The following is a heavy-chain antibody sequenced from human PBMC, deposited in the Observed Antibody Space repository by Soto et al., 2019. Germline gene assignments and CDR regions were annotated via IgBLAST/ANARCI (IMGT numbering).Heavy chain of an antibody. D-gene: IGHD1-26*01. Sequence: GGSLRLSCAASGFTFSSYWMSWVRQAPGKGLEGVANIKQDGSEKYYVDSVKGRFTISRDNAKNSLYLQMNSLRAEDTAVYYCAKEGPLYSGSYYFDYWGQGTLVTVSS. CDR2: IKQDGSEK. CDR3: AKEGPLYSGSYYFDY. J-gene: IGHJ4*02. V-gene: IGHV3-7*05. CDR1: GFTFSSYW.